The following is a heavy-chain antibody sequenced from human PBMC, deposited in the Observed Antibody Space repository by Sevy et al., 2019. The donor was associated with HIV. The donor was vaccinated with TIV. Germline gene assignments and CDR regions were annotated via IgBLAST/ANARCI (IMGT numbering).Heavy chain of an antibody. V-gene: IGHV3-23*01. CDR1: GFTFSSYA. D-gene: IGHD5-12*01. CDR3: AKDKRDGYNWGAFDI. J-gene: IGHJ3*02. Sequence: GGSLRLSCAASGFTFSSYAMSWVRQAPGKGLEWVSAISGSGGSTYYADFVKGRFTISRDNSKNTLYLQMNSLRAEDTAVYYCAKDKRDGYNWGAFDIWGQGTMVTVSS. CDR2: ISGSGGST.